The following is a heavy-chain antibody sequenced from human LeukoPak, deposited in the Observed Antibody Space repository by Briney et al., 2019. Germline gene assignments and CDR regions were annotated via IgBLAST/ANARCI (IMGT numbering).Heavy chain of an antibody. J-gene: IGHJ2*01. CDR1: GGSIINYY. D-gene: IGHD6-19*01. V-gene: IGHV4-4*07. Sequence: SETLSLTCTVSGGSIINYYWSWIRQPAGKGLEWLGRIYPSGTTNYNPSLNSRVTMSVDRSTKQLSLRLSSVTAADTAVYYCAQAVAGPHWCFDVWGRGTLVTVSS. CDR2: IYPSGTT. CDR3: AQAVAGPHWCFDV.